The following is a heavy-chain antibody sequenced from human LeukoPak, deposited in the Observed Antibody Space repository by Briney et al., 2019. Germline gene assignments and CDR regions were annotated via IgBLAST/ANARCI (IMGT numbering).Heavy chain of an antibody. CDR1: GGSISSGGYS. D-gene: IGHD6-13*01. Sequence: SETLSLTCAVSGGSISSGGYSWSCIRQPPGKGLECIGYIYHSGSTYYNPSLKSRVTISVDTSRNQFSLKLSSVTAADTAVYYCASVYSSSWYSEYFQHWGQGTLVTVSS. CDR2: IYHSGST. CDR3: ASVYSSSWYSEYFQH. J-gene: IGHJ1*01. V-gene: IGHV4-30-2*02.